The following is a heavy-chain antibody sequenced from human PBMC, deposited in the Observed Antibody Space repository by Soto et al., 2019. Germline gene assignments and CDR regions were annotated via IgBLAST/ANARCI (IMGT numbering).Heavy chain of an antibody. J-gene: IGHJ4*02. Sequence: QITLNESGPTPVKPRQTLTLTCTFSGFSLTTSGVGVGWIRQSPGKAPEGLALIFWDDDKRYSPSLKSRLTITKDTSKIQVVLTMADLDPADTATYYCAHRVLRTVFGLVTTTAIYFDFWGQGTPVAVSS. CDR1: GFSLTTSGVG. CDR2: IFWDDDK. CDR3: AHRVLRTVFGLVTTTAIYFDF. D-gene: IGHD3-3*01. V-gene: IGHV2-5*02.